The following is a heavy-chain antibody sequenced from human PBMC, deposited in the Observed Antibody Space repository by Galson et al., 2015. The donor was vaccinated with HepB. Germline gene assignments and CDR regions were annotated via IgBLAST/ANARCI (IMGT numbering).Heavy chain of an antibody. Sequence: SVKVSCKASGGTFSTYDIIWVRQAPGQGLEWMGGNIPMFGTTDYAQKFQDRVTIVAHESTSTVYMELSGLRSEDTAVYYCARGRVVVAATEGFDSWGQGTLVSVSS. CDR1: GGTFSTYD. CDR2: NIPMFGTT. D-gene: IGHD2-15*01. V-gene: IGHV1-69*13. CDR3: ARGRVVVAATEGFDS. J-gene: IGHJ4*02.